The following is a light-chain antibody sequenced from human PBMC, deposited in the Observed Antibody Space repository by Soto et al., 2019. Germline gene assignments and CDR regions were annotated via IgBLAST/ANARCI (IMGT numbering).Light chain of an antibody. CDR1: QTVRNNY. J-gene: IGKJ4*01. Sequence: EIVLTQSPATLALSPGVRATLSCGASQTVRNNYLRWDQPKPGQAPRLLIYDASSRATGITDRFSGSGSGTDSTLTISSLEPEDLAVYYWQQRRHWPPLTFGGGTKVDIK. CDR3: QQRRHWPPLT. CDR2: DAS. V-gene: IGKV3D-20*02.